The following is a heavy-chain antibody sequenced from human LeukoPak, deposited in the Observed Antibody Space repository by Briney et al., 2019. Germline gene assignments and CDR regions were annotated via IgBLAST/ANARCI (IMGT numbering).Heavy chain of an antibody. J-gene: IGHJ4*02. CDR1: GYTFTSYY. V-gene: IGHV1-18*04. CDR2: ISAYNGNT. Sequence: ASVKVSCKASGYTFTSYYMHWVRQAPGQGLEWMGWISAYNGNTNYAQKLQGRVTMTTDTSTSTAYMELRSLRSDDTAVYYCARYSSGWYVDYWGQGTLVTVSS. D-gene: IGHD6-19*01. CDR3: ARYSSGWYVDY.